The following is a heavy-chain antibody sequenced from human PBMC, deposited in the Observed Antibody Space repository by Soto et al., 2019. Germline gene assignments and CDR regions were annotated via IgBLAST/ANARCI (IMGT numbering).Heavy chain of an antibody. CDR2: IYWDDEK. CDR1: GFSLSTSGVG. Sequence: QITLNESGPTLVKPTETLTLTCTFSGFSLSTSGVGVGWIRQSPGKAPEWLALIYWDDEKRYSASIKSRLTISTDPSKTQVVLPMANLDPADTATYHCAHRVLRTVFGLVTTTAISFDFWGQGTPVAVSS. D-gene: IGHD3-3*01. V-gene: IGHV2-5*02. J-gene: IGHJ4*02. CDR3: AHRVLRTVFGLVTTTAISFDF.